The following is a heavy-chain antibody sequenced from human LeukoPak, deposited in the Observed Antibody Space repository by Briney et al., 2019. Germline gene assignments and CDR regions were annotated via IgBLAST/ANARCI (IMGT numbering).Heavy chain of an antibody. J-gene: IGHJ3*02. V-gene: IGHV4-4*09. D-gene: IGHD5-24*01. CDR3: ARHRAGMATITDDAFDI. Sequence: SETLSLTCTVSGSSIGTYSWSWIRQPPGKGLEWVGYIYTTGSTHYNPSLKSRVTMSLDTSKNQLSLRLSSVTAADTAVFYCARHRAGMATITDDAFDIWGQGTMVTVSS. CDR2: IYTTGST. CDR1: GSSIGTYS.